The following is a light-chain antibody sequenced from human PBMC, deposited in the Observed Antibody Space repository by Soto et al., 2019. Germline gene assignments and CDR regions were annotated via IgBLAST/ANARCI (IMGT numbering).Light chain of an antibody. V-gene: IGKV3-11*01. CDR3: QQRSNWPLT. J-gene: IGKJ5*01. CDR1: QSVSSY. CDR2: DTS. Sequence: EIVLTQSPATLSLSPGEIATLSCSASQSVSSYLGCYQQKPGQAPRLLIYDTSNRATGIPARFSGSGSGTDFTLTISSLEPEDFAVYYCQQRSNWPLTFGQGTRLEIK.